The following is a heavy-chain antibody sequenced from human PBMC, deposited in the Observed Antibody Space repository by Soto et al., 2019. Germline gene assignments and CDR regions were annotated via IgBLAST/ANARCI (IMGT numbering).Heavy chain of an antibody. CDR2: IYPGDSDT. CDR1: GYSFTSYW. Sequence: GESLKISCKGSGYSFTSYWIGWVRQMPGKGLEWMGIIYPGDSDTRYSPSFQGQVTISADKSISTAYLQWSSLKASDTAMYYCARGPARYGGNSIGHDYWGQGTLVTVSS. J-gene: IGHJ4*02. V-gene: IGHV5-51*01. D-gene: IGHD2-21*02. CDR3: ARGPARYGGNSIGHDY.